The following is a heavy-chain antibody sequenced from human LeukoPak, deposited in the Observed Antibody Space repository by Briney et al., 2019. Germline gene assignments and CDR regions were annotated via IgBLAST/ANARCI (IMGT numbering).Heavy chain of an antibody. D-gene: IGHD3-22*01. CDR2: IYYSGST. V-gene: IGHV4-39*07. CDR3: ARGPYYYDSSGSFDY. CDR1: GGSISSSSYY. J-gene: IGHJ4*02. Sequence: PSETLSLTCTVSGGSISSSSYYWGWIRQPPGKGLEWIGSIYYSGSTYYNPSLKSRVTISVDTSKNQFSLKLSSVTAADTAVYYCARGPYYYDSSGSFDYWGQGTLVTVSS.